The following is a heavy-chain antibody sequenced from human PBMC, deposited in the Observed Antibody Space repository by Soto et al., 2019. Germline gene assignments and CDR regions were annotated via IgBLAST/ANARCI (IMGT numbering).Heavy chain of an antibody. CDR1: GDSINNSHW. CDR3: AREVNSSPARGPNWFDP. CDR2: TYHSGTT. J-gene: IGHJ5*02. Sequence: QVQLQESGPGLVQPSGTLSLTCAVSGDSINNSHWWSWVRQTPGKGLEWIGETYHSGTTNYNPSLKTRVTISIDKSKTQFSLKMNSVTAAATAVYYCAREVNSSPARGPNWFDPWGQGTLVTVSS. V-gene: IGHV4-4*02. D-gene: IGHD6-13*01.